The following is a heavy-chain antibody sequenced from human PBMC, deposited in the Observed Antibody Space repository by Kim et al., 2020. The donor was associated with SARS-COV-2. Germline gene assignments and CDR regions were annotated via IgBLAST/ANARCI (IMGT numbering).Heavy chain of an antibody. J-gene: IGHJ3*02. D-gene: IGHD3-16*01. Sequence: YYAGPVKGRFTITRDNSKNPLYRQMNSLRADDTALYYCAKDRPGGDAFDIWGQGTTVTVSS. V-gene: IGHV3-23*01. CDR3: AKDRPGGDAFDI.